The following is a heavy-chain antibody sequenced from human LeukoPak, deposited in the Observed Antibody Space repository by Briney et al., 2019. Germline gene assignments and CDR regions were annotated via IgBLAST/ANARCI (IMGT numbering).Heavy chain of an antibody. CDR3: ARGTVTTGIGYYFDY. CDR1: GYTFTSYG. J-gene: IGHJ4*02. V-gene: IGHV1-18*01. CDR2: INAYNGNT. Sequence: ASVKLSCKASGYTFTSYGISWVRQAPGQGLERMGWINAYNGNTNYAQKLQGRVTMTTDTSTSTAYMELRSLRSDDTAVYYCARGTVTTGIGYYFDYWGQGTLVTVSS. D-gene: IGHD4-17*01.